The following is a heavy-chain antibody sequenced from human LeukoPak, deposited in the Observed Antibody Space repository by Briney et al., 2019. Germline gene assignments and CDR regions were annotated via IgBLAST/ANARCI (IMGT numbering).Heavy chain of an antibody. CDR2: VFLTGPT. V-gene: IGHV4-4*07. J-gene: IGHJ4*01. D-gene: IGHD4-17*01. CDR1: AGSFSSFY. CDR3: ARGDGDYDPHFFDY. Sequence: SETLSLTCTVSAGSFSSFYWSWIRQSAGKGLEWIGRVFLTGPTNYNPSLKSRVIISLDTSRNQFSLQLNSVTAADTAVYYCARGDGDYDPHFFDYWGHGILVTVSS.